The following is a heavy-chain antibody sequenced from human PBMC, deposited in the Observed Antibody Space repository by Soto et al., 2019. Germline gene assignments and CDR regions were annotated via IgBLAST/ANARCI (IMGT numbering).Heavy chain of an antibody. CDR3: ARGAIVAVPAARSSYHDYTYYRFDS. V-gene: IGHV1-69*01. CDR2: VIPMFAAT. J-gene: IGHJ4*02. CDR1: GGSFSDFA. D-gene: IGHD2-15*01. Sequence: QVQLAQSGAEMTKPGSSVKVSCRASGGSFSDFAFSWVRQAPGQGLEWMGGVIPMFAATKYAQRLQDRVTITADESTNTVSVALNSLTSEDTAIYYCARGAIVAVPAARSSYHDYTYYRFDSWGQGTLVTVSS.